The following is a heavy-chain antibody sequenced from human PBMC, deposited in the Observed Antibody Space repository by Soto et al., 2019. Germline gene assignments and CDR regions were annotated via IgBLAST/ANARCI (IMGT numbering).Heavy chain of an antibody. CDR3: AKDEEWPPWRGYFGS. J-gene: IGHJ4*02. CDR1: GFTFSNFG. CDR2: ISGSGTNT. V-gene: IGHV3-23*01. Sequence: PGESLKLSCAASGFTFSNFGMTWVRQAPGEGLEWVSGISGSGTNTYYAESVKGRFTVSRDNSKDTLFLHIASLKADDTAVYYCAKDEEWPPWRGYFGSWGQGTLVTVSS. D-gene: IGHD3-3*01.